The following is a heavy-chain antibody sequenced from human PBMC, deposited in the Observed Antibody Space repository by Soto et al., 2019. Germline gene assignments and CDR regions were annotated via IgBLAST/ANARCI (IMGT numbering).Heavy chain of an antibody. CDR3: ARHWGGYYDILTGYYNPYYFDY. Sequence: PSETLSLTCTVSGGSFSPNYWSWIRQPPGKGLEWVGYIYYGGTTSYNPSLQSRVTISLETSKSQFSLKLSSVTAADTAVYYCARHWGGYYDILTGYYNPYYFDYWGQGTLVTVS. D-gene: IGHD3-9*01. V-gene: IGHV4-59*08. CDR2: IYYGGTT. CDR1: GGSFSPNY. J-gene: IGHJ4*02.